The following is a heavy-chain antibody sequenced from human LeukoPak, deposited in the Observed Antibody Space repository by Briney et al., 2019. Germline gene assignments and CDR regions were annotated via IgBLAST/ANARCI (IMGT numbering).Heavy chain of an antibody. CDR2: ISSSGSTI. CDR1: GFTFSDYY. V-gene: IGHV3-11*01. Sequence: PGGSLRLSCAASGFTFSDYYMSWIRQAPGKGLEWVSYISSSGSTIYYADSVKGRFTISRDNAKNSLYLQMNSLRAEDTAVYYCAREGSIAARSYYGMDVWGQGTTVTVSS. D-gene: IGHD6-6*01. J-gene: IGHJ6*02. CDR3: AREGSIAARSYYGMDV.